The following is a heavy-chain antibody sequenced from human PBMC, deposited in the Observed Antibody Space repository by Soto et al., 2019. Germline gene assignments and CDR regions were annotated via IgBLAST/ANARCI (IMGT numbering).Heavy chain of an antibody. V-gene: IGHV3-21*01. J-gene: IGHJ6*02. D-gene: IGHD2-2*02. CDR3: AREYTAWPLAYGLDI. CDR2: ISSRSDI. Sequence: GGSLRLSCVGSGFTFSTYSINWVRQAPGKGLEWVSSISSRSDIYYADSVEGRFTISRDNAKNSVSLQMNSLRAEDTAVYYCAREYTAWPLAYGLDIWCQGTTVTVSS. CDR1: GFTFSTYS.